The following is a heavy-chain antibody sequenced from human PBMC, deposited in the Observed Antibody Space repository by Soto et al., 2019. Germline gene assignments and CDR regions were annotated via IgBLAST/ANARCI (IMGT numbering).Heavy chain of an antibody. J-gene: IGHJ4*02. Sequence: QVQLQESGPGLVKPSETLSLTCTVSGGSISSYYWTWIRQPPGKGLEWIGYIYYSGSTNYNPSLKTRVTISGDTSKNQFSLKLSSVTAAHTAVYYCARHWGFWADYWGQGTLVTVSS. D-gene: IGHD3-16*01. CDR3: ARHWGFWADY. CDR2: IYYSGST. V-gene: IGHV4-59*08. CDR1: GGSISSYY.